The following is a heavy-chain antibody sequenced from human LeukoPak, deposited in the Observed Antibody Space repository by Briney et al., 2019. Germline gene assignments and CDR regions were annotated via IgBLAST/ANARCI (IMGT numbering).Heavy chain of an antibody. J-gene: IGHJ4*02. CDR2: INSDGSST. CDR1: GFTFSSYW. D-gene: IGHD1-7*01. CDR3: ARDPRNYGIDY. V-gene: IGHV3-74*01. Sequence: QPGGSLRLSYAASGFTFSSYWMHWVRQAPGKGLVWVSRINSDGSSTSYADSVKGRFTISRDNAKNTLYLQMNSLRAEDTAVYYCARDPRNYGIDYWGQGTLVTVSS.